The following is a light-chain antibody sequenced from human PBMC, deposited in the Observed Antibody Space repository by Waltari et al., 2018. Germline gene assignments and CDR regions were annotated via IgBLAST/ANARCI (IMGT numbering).Light chain of an antibody. J-gene: IGLJ2*01. V-gene: IGLV1-40*01. CDR1: GSNIGAYD. CDR3: QSYDTSLSVV. Sequence: QSVLTQPLSVSGAPGQRVTLSCTGSGSNIGAYDVHWYQHRPGKAPTLLIYGVNNRPSGVPDRFFGSKSGTSASLAITSLRAEDEGVYYCQSYDTSLSVVFGGGTKLTVL. CDR2: GVN.